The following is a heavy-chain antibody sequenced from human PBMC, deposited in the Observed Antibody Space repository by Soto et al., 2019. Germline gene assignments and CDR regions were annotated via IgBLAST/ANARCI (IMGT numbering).Heavy chain of an antibody. J-gene: IGHJ5*02. CDR1: GGSISSYY. Sequence: SETLSLTCTVSGGSISSYYWSWIRKPPGKGLEWIGYIFYTGSTDYNPSLKSRVTISVDRSKNQFSLKLSSVTAADTAVYYCARVPDRWGQGTLVTVSS. D-gene: IGHD2-2*01. CDR3: ARVPDR. CDR2: IFYTGST. V-gene: IGHV4-59*12.